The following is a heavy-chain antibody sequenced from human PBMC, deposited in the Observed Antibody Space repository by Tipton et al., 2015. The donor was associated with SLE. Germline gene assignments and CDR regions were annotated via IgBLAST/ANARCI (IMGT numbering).Heavy chain of an antibody. D-gene: IGHD1-14*01. J-gene: IGHJ4*02. Sequence: QVQLVQSGPEVKMPGASVKVSCKVSGYTLTEVSIHWVRQAPGKGLEWMGGFDPEDGEIITTQKFQGRVTMTEDTSTDTAYMEVSSLRFDDTAVYYCATRRDQGCYFEYWGQGTLVTVSS. CDR1: GYTLTEVS. V-gene: IGHV1-24*01. CDR2: FDPEDGEI. CDR3: ATRRDQGCYFEY.